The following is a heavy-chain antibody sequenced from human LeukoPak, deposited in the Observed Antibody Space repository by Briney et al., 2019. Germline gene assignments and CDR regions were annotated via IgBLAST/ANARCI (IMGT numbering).Heavy chain of an antibody. J-gene: IGHJ6*02. D-gene: IGHD2-15*01. CDR2: ISSSSSYT. CDR3: ARDSEVVANIYYYYGMDV. CDR1: GFTFSVYY. Sequence: GGSLRLSCAASGFTFSVYYMSWIRQAPGKGLEWVSYISSSSSYTNYADSVKGRFTISRDNAKNSLYLQMNSLRAEDTAVYYCARDSEVVANIYYYYGMDVWGQGTTVTVSS. V-gene: IGHV3-11*06.